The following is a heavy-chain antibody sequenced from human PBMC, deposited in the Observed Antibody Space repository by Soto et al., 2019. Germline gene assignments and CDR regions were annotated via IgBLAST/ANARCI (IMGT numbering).Heavy chain of an antibody. CDR3: ARESEDLTSNFDY. J-gene: IGHJ4*02. CDR2: ISSTTNYI. CDR1: GFTCSRYS. Sequence: XGSLKVSCGASGFTCSRYSMNWVRQAPGKGLEWVSSISSTTNYIYYADSTKGRFTVSRDNAKNSVYLDMNSLSAEDTAVYYCARESEDLTSNFDYWGQGTLVTVSS. V-gene: IGHV3-21*01.